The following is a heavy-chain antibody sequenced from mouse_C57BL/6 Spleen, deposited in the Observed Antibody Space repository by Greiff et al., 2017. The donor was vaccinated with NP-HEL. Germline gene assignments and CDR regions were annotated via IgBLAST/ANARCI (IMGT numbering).Heavy chain of an antibody. Sequence: EVKLMESGGGLVQPGGSLSLSCAASGFTFTDYYMSWVRQPPGKALEWLGFIRNKANGYTTEYSASVKGRFTISRDNSQSILYLQMNALRAEDSATYYCARFPHYYGRGYFDVWGTGTTVTVSS. J-gene: IGHJ1*03. V-gene: IGHV7-3*01. CDR3: ARFPHYYGRGYFDV. CDR2: IRNKANGYTT. D-gene: IGHD1-1*01. CDR1: GFTFTDYY.